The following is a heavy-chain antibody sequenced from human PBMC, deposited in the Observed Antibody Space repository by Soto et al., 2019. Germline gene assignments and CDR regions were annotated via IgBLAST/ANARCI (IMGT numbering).Heavy chain of an antibody. CDR2: ISWNSGSI. D-gene: IGHD3-16*01. V-gene: IGHV3-9*01. Sequence: EVQLVESGGGLVQPGRSLRLSCAASGFTFDDYAMHWVRQAPGKGLEWVSGISWNSGSIGYADSVKGRFTISRDNAKNSLYLQMNSLRAEDTALYYCAKDTCPDHPWGAFDIWGQGTMVTVSS. CDR1: GFTFDDYA. CDR3: AKDTCPDHPWGAFDI. J-gene: IGHJ3*02.